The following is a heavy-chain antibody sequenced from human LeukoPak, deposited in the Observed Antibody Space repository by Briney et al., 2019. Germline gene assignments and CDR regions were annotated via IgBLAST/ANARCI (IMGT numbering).Heavy chain of an antibody. V-gene: IGHV1-18*04. Sequence: VASVKVSCKASGYTFTGYYMHWVRQAPGQGLEWMGWISAYNGNTNYAQKLQGRVTMTTDTSTSTAYMELRSLRSDDTAVYYCARVGLSYYYMDVWGKGTTVTVSS. CDR2: ISAYNGNT. CDR3: ARVGLSYYYMDV. CDR1: GYTFTGYY. D-gene: IGHD3/OR15-3a*01. J-gene: IGHJ6*03.